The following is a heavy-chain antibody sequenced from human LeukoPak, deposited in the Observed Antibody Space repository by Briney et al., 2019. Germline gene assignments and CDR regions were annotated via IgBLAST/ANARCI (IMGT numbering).Heavy chain of an antibody. CDR2: ISGSGGST. V-gene: IGHV3-23*01. D-gene: IGHD6-19*01. J-gene: IGHJ4*02. CDR1: GFTFSSYA. Sequence: GGSLRLSCAASGFTFSSYAMSWVRQAPGKGLEWVSAISGSGGSTYYADSVRGRFTISRDNSKNTLYLQMNSLRAEDTAVYYCAKDGYIAVAAYDYWGQGTLVTVSS. CDR3: AKDGYIAVAAYDY.